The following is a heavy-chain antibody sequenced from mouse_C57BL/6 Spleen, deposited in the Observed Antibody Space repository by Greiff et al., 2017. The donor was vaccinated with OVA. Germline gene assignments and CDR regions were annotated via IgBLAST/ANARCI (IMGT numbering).Heavy chain of an antibody. CDR1: GFSLTSYG. CDR2: IWSGGST. Sequence: VQLQQSGPGLVQPSQSLSITCTVSGFSLTSYGVHWVRQSPVKGLEWLGVIWSGGSTDYNAAFISRLSISKDNSKSQVFFKMNSLQADDTAIYYCASYYGSSYYAMDYWGQGTSVTVSS. D-gene: IGHD1-1*01. J-gene: IGHJ4*01. CDR3: ASYYGSSYYAMDY. V-gene: IGHV2-2*01.